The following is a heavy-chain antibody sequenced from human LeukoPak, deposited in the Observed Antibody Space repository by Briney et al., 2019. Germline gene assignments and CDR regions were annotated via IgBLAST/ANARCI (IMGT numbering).Heavy chain of an antibody. J-gene: IGHJ4*02. CDR2: IYHSGST. Sequence: SETLSLTCAVSGGSISSGGYSWSWIRQPPGKGLEWIGYIYHSGSTYYNPSLKSRVTISVDRSKNQFSLKLNSVTAADTAVYYCARSDYGGNSGFDYWGQGTLVTVSS. CDR3: ARSDYGGNSGFDY. D-gene: IGHD4-23*01. V-gene: IGHV4-30-2*01. CDR1: GGSISSGGYS.